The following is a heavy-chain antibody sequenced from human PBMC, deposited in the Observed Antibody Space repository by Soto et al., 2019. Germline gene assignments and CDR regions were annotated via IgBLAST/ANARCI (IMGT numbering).Heavy chain of an antibody. Sequence: PRGSLRLSCASSAFTFTRYSMNWVRQAPGKGLEWVSSISSTTNYIYYGDSMKGRFTISRDNAKNSLYLEMNSLRAEDTAVYYCARASEDLTSNFDYGGQGTLVTVSS. CDR1: AFTFTRYS. V-gene: IGHV3-21*06. CDR2: ISSTTNYI. J-gene: IGHJ4*02. CDR3: ARASEDLTSNFDY. D-gene: IGHD6-6*01.